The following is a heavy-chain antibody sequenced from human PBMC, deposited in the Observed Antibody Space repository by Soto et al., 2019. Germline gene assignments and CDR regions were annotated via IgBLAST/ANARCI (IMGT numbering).Heavy chain of an antibody. Sequence: SETLSLTCTVSGGSISSSSYYWGWIRQPPGKGLEWIGSIYYSGSTYYNPSLKSRVTISVDTSKNQFSLKLSSVTAADTAVYYCARSSRPGMIAARKNGNFDYWGQGTLVTVSS. CDR2: IYYSGST. J-gene: IGHJ4*02. D-gene: IGHD6-6*01. CDR3: ARSSRPGMIAARKNGNFDY. CDR1: GGSISSSSYY. V-gene: IGHV4-39*01.